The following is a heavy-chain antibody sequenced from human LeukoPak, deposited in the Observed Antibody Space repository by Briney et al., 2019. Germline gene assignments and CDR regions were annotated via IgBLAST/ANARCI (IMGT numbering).Heavy chain of an antibody. CDR1: GFTFSSSS. CDR2: LTGSGGIT. D-gene: IGHD3-9*01. V-gene: IGHV3-23*01. CDR3: ARASYDILTGYFDY. J-gene: IGHJ4*02. Sequence: GGSLRLSCAASGFTFSSSSMSWVRQAPGKGLEWVSALTGSGGITYYADSVKGRFTISRDNSKKTLFLQMNSLRAEDTALYYCARASYDILTGYFDYWGQGTLVTVSS.